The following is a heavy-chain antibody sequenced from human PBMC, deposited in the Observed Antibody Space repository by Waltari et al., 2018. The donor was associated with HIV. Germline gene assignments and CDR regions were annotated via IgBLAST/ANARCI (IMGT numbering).Heavy chain of an antibody. CDR3: ARGLFGVGSNWFDP. D-gene: IGHD3-3*01. CDR2: IYYTGRT. V-gene: IGHV4-59*01. Sequence: QVQLQESGPGLVKPSETLSLTCSVSGGPLISYHWTWIRQPPGKGLEWIGYIYYTGRTNCNPSLKSRVTISVDTSKNQFSLRLRSVTAADTAVYYCARGLFGVGSNWFDPWGQGILVTVSS. CDR1: GGPLISYH. J-gene: IGHJ5*02.